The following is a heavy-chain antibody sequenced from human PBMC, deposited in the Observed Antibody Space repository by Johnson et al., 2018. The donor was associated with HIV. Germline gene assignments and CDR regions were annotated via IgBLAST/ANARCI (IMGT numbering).Heavy chain of an antibody. Sequence: QVQLVESGGGVVQPGRSLRLSCAASGFTFSSYAMHWVRQAPGKGLEWVAVISYAGSNKYYADSVKGRFTISRDNSKNTLYLQMNSLRAEDTAVYYCARENRSGYHDAFDIWGQGTLVTVSS. CDR2: ISYAGSNK. D-gene: IGHD3-22*01. CDR1: GFTFSSYA. V-gene: IGHV3-30-3*01. J-gene: IGHJ3*02. CDR3: ARENRSGYHDAFDI.